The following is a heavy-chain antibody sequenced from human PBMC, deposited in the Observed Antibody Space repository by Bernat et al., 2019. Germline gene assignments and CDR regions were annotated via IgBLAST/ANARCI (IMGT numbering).Heavy chain of an antibody. CDR1: GFTFSSYS. CDR3: ARDWGVPAAMRYFDY. D-gene: IGHD2-2*01. CDR2: ISSSSSYI. J-gene: IGHJ4*02. Sequence: EVQLVESGGGLVKPGGSLRLSCAASGFTFSSYSMNWVRQAPGKGLEWVSSISSSSSYIYYADSVKGRFTISRDNAKNSLYLQMNSLRAEDTAVYYCARDWGVPAAMRYFDYWGQGTLVTVSS. V-gene: IGHV3-21*01.